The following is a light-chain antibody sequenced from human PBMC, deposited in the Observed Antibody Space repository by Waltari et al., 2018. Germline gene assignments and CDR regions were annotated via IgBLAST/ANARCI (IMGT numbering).Light chain of an antibody. CDR1: QSISTS. Sequence: DIQMTQSPSSLSASVGDRVTITCRASQSISTSLTWYQQKPGKAPTLLFHGTSSLQSGVPSRFSGSGSGTDFTLTISSLQPEDFATYYCQQSYSAPPWTFGQGTVVEVK. J-gene: IGKJ1*01. CDR2: GTS. CDR3: QQSYSAPPWT. V-gene: IGKV1-39*01.